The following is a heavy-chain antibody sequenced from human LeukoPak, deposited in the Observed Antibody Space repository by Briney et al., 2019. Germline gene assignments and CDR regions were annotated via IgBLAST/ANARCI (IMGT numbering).Heavy chain of an antibody. CDR2: MNPNSGNT. V-gene: IGHV1-8*01. J-gene: IGHJ6*03. CDR3: ARGGSDLSAQDYNYYMDV. Sequence: ASVKVSCKASGYTFTSYDINWVRQAPGQGLEWMGWMNPNSGNTGYAQKFQGRVTMTRNTSISTAYMGLSSLRSEDTAVYYCARGGSDLSAQDYNYYMDVWGKGTTVTVSS. CDR1: GYTFTSYD.